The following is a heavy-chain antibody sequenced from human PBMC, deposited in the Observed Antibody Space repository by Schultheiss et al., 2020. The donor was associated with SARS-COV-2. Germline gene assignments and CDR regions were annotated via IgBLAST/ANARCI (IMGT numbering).Heavy chain of an antibody. CDR1: GYTFTSYG. CDR3: AREDCRSTSCYNPNLGYSGMDV. CDR2: ISAYNGNT. Sequence: GESLKISCKASGYTFTSYGISWVRQAPGQGLEWMGWISAYNGNTNYAQKLQGRVTMTTDTSTSTAYMELRSLRSDDTAIYYCAREDCRSTSCYNPNLGYSGMDVWGQGTTVTVSS. J-gene: IGHJ6*02. D-gene: IGHD2-2*02. V-gene: IGHV1-18*01.